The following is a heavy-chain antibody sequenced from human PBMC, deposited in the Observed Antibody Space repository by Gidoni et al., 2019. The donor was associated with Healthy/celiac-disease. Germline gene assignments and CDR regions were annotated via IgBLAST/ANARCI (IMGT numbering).Heavy chain of an antibody. J-gene: IGHJ5*02. V-gene: IGHV4-59*01. Sequence: QVQLQESGPGLVKPSETLSLTCTVSGGSISSYYWSWIRQPPGKGLEWIGYIYYSGSTNYNPSLKSRVTISVDTSKNQFSLKLSSVTAADTAVYYCARQLGRYSNYVNWFDPWGQGTLVTVSS. D-gene: IGHD4-4*01. CDR3: ARQLGRYSNYVNWFDP. CDR1: GGSISSYY. CDR2: IYYSGST.